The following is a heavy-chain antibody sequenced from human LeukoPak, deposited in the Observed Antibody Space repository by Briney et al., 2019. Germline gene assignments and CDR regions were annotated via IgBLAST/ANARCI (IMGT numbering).Heavy chain of an antibody. Sequence: SSETLSLTCTVSGGSISPYYWSWIRQPPGKGLEWIGEINHSGSTNYNPSLKSRVTISVDTSKNQFSLKLSSVTAADTAAYYCAREYYYYYGMDVWGQGTTVTVSS. CDR1: GGSISPYY. V-gene: IGHV4-34*01. CDR3: AREYYYYYGMDV. J-gene: IGHJ6*02. CDR2: INHSGST.